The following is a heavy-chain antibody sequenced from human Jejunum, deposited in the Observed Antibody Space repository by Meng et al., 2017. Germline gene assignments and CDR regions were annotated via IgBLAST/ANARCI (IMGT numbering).Heavy chain of an antibody. V-gene: IGHV4-59*01. D-gene: IGHD3-9*01. CDR2: IYYSVNT. Sequence: SETLSLTCTVSGGSISSDYWIWIRQPPGKGLEWIGYIYYSVNTNYNPSLKSRVTISLDTSKNQFSLKLSSVTAADTAVYYCARDILTGRYGMDVWGQGTTVTVSS. J-gene: IGHJ6*02. CDR1: GGSISSDY. CDR3: ARDILTGRYGMDV.